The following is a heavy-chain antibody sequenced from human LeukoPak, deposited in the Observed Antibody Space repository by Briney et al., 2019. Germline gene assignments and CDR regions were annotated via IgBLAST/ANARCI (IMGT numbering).Heavy chain of an antibody. CDR3: AGDPTLTAIQRRHFDL. D-gene: IGHD3-3*01. Sequence: ASVKVSCKTSRTTFSSYSISWVRQAPGQGLEWMGRIIPILGVANYAQKFQGRVTVTADKSTNTAYMELSSLESEDTAVYYCAGDPTLTAIQRRHFDLWGRGTLVTVSA. CDR1: RTTFSSYS. CDR2: IIPILGVA. J-gene: IGHJ2*01. V-gene: IGHV1-69*04.